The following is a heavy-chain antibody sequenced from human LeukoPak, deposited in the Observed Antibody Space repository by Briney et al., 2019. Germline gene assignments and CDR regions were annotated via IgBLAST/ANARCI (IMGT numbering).Heavy chain of an antibody. CDR3: ASTPIYSGYVLFY. Sequence: SETLSLTCTVSGGSISSGDYYWSWIRQPPGKGLEWIGYIYYSGSTYYNPSLKSRVTISVDTSKNQFSLKLSSVTAADTAVYYCASTPIYSGYVLFYWGQGTLVTVSS. CDR1: GGSISSGDYY. V-gene: IGHV4-30-4*01. D-gene: IGHD5-12*01. J-gene: IGHJ4*02. CDR2: IYYSGST.